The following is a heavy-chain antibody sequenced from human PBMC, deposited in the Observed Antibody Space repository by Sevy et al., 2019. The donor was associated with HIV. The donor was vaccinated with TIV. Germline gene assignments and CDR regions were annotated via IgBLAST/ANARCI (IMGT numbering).Heavy chain of an antibody. V-gene: IGHV3-23*01. D-gene: IGHD2-8*01. J-gene: IGHJ5*02. CDR1: GFTFTSYA. CDR2: ISGPGGTT. CDR3: TRNGGAFDNGFDP. Sequence: GGSLRLSCAASGFTFTSYAMSWVRHAPGKGLEWVSSISGPGGTTYYADSVKGRFTISRDNAKNSLNLQMNSLRAEDTAVYYCTRNGGAFDNGFDPWGQGTLVTVSS.